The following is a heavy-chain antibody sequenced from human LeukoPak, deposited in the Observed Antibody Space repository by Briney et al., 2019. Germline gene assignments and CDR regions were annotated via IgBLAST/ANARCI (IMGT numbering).Heavy chain of an antibody. D-gene: IGHD3-10*01. J-gene: IGHJ3*02. Sequence: GASVEVSCKASGYTFTSYDINWVRQATGQGLEWMGWMNPNSGNTGYAQKFQHRITMTRNTSISTAYMELSSLRSEDTAVHYCARGLDITMVRGVTCFDIWGQGTMVTVSS. CDR1: GYTFTSYD. CDR3: ARGLDITMVRGVTCFDI. CDR2: MNPNSGNT. V-gene: IGHV1-8*01.